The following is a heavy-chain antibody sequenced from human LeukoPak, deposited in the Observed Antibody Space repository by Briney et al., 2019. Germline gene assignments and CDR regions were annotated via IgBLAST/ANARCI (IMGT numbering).Heavy chain of an antibody. J-gene: IGHJ4*02. Sequence: GGSLRLSCAASGFTFSNYGMTWVRQAPGMGLEWVSALTYSGGSTYYAASVKGRFTISRDNSKNTLYLQVNSLRAEDTAVYYCAKAREDTYYYDSSGYYFATPLDYWGQGTLVTVSS. V-gene: IGHV3-23*01. D-gene: IGHD3-22*01. CDR3: AKAREDTYYYDSSGYYFATPLDY. CDR1: GFTFSNYG. CDR2: LTYSGGST.